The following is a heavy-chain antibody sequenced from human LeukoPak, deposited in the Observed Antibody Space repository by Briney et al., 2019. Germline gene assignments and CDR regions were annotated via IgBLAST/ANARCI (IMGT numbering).Heavy chain of an antibody. CDR3: ARGRHYDILSGYLDH. V-gene: IGHV3-9*01. J-gene: IGHJ4*02. D-gene: IGHD3-9*01. Sequence: QSGGSLRLSCAASGFTFDDYAMHWVRQAPGKGLEWVSGISWNSGSIGYADSVKGRFTISRDNSKNTLYLQMNSLRVEDTAVYYCARGRHYDILSGYLDHWGQGTLVTVSS. CDR2: ISWNSGSI. CDR1: GFTFDDYA.